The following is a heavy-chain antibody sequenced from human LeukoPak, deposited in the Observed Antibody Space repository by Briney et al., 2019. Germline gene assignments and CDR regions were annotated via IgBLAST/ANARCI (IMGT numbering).Heavy chain of an antibody. CDR3: ARQTYYYDSSGLYYFDY. CDR2: IYYSGST. J-gene: IGHJ4*02. V-gene: IGHV4-39*01. Sequence: PSETLSLTCTVSGGSTSSSSYYWGWIRQPPGKGLEWIGSIYYSGSTYYNPSLKSRVTISVDTSKNQFSLKLSSVTAADTAVYYCARQTYYYDSSGLYYFDYWGQGTLVTVSS. D-gene: IGHD3-22*01. CDR1: GGSTSSSSYY.